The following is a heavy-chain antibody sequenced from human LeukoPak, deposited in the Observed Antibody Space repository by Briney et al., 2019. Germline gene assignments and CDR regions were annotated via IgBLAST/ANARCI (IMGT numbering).Heavy chain of an antibody. CDR2: IYPGDSYI. V-gene: IGHV5-51*01. CDR3: ARTYYSDSSGYALDY. CDR1: GYSFISYW. Sequence: GESLKISCKGSGYSFISYWIGWVRQMPGKGLEWMGIIYPGDSYIRFSPSLQGQVTISADKSISAAYLQWSSLKASDTAMYYCARTYYSDSSGYALDYWGQGTLVTVSS. J-gene: IGHJ4*02. D-gene: IGHD3-22*01.